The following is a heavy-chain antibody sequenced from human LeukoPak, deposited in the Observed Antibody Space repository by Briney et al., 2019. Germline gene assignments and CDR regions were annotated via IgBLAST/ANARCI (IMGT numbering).Heavy chain of an antibody. CDR1: GGSISSSVYY. V-gene: IGHV4-39*01. J-gene: IGHJ4*02. D-gene: IGHD6-19*01. CDR2: IYYTGTT. CDR3: ARLPVAGNFDY. Sequence: PSETLSLTCTVSGGSISSSVYYWGWIRQPPGKGLEWIGTIYYTGTTYYNPSLKSRVTISVDTSKNQFSLKLSSVTAADTAVYYCARLPVAGNFDYWGQGTLSPSPQ.